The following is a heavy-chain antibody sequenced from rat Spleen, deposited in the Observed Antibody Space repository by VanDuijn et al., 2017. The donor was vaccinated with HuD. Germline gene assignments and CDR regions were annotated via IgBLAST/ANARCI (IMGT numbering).Heavy chain of an antibody. Sequence: EVQLVESGGGLVQPGRSLKFSCAASGFTFSDYNMAWVRQAPKKGLEWVATITYDGSGTYYRDSVKGRFTISRDSAKSTLYLQMDSLRSEDTATYYCARQNWPYYFDYWGQGVMVTVSS. CDR1: GFTFSDYN. J-gene: IGHJ2*01. CDR3: ARQNWPYYFDY. CDR2: ITYDGSGT. D-gene: IGHD5-1*01. V-gene: IGHV5-7*01.